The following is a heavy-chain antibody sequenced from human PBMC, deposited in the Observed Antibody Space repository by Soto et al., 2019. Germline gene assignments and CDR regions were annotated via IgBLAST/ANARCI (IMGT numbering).Heavy chain of an antibody. CDR2: IKSKTAGGTT. V-gene: IGHV3-15*07. CDR1: GFTFTYAW. CDR3: ATDGGA. D-gene: IGHD3-10*01. J-gene: IGHJ5*02. Sequence: EVQLVESGGGFVKPGGSLTLSCAASGFTFTYAWMNWVRQAPGTGLEWVGRIKSKTAGGTTDYTAPVKGRFTISRDDSKNTLFLQMNSLKAEDTAVYYCATDGGAWGQGTLVTVSS.